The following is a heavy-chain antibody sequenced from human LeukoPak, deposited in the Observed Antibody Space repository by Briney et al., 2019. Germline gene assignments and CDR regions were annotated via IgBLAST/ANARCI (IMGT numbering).Heavy chain of an antibody. Sequence: SETLSLTCAVYGGSFSDYFWSWIRQPPGKGLEWIGEINHSGSTNYNPSLKSRVTFSVDTSKNQFSLKLNSVTAADTAVYYCARGGDYGDLRYFDYWGQGTLVTVSS. V-gene: IGHV4-34*01. J-gene: IGHJ4*02. CDR2: INHSGST. D-gene: IGHD4-17*01. CDR3: ARGGDYGDLRYFDY. CDR1: GGSFSDYF.